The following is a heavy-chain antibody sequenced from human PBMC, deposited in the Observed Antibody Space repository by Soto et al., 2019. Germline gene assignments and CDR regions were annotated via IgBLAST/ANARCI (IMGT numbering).Heavy chain of an antibody. D-gene: IGHD3-3*01. CDR1: GDSISGAAYY. Sequence: SETLSLTCTVSGDSISGAAYYWSWIRQLPGKGLEWIGYIYYNGNPYYDPSLQSRVTMSLDTSKNHFSLKLSSVTAADTAVYYCARETGYYGGYNWFDPWGQGTLVTVSS. CDR2: IYYNGNP. J-gene: IGHJ5*02. V-gene: IGHV4-31*03. CDR3: ARETGYYGGYNWFDP.